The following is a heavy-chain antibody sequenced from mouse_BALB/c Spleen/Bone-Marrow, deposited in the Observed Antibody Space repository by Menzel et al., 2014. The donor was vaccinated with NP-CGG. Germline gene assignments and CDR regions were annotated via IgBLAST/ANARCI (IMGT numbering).Heavy chain of an antibody. Sequence: EVQLVESGPELVKPGASVKISCKTSGYTFTEYTMCWVKQSHGKSLEWIGGINPNNGGTNYNQKFKGKATLTVDKSSSKAYMKLRSLTSEDSAVYYYAREEAFDYDIAYWGQGTLVTVSA. CDR3: AREEAFDYDIAY. CDR1: GYTFTEYT. J-gene: IGHJ3*01. V-gene: IGHV1-18*01. CDR2: INPNNGGT. D-gene: IGHD2-4*01.